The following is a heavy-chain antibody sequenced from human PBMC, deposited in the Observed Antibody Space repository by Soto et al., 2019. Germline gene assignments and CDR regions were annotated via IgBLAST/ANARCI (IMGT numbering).Heavy chain of an antibody. Sequence: SETLSLTCSVSGDSISNLDYFWAWIRQPPGQALEYIGYIYKSATTYYNPSFESRVAISVDTSKSQFSLNVTSVTAADTAVYFCARGPYCLTGRCFPNLFDSWGQGALVTVYS. CDR1: GDSISNLDYF. J-gene: IGHJ5*01. V-gene: IGHV4-30-4*01. CDR3: ARGPYCLTGRCFPNLFDS. D-gene: IGHD7-27*01. CDR2: IYKSATT.